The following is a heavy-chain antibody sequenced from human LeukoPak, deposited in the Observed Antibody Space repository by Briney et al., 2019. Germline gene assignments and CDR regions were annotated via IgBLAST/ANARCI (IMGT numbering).Heavy chain of an antibody. D-gene: IGHD3-10*01. J-gene: IGHJ4*02. CDR2: ISGSGGGT. CDR3: ARTSDSGSYYREDY. CDR1: GFTFSDYA. Sequence: PGGSLRLSCAASGFTFSDYAMSWVRQAPGKGLEWVSTISGSGGGTYSADSAKGRFTISRDNAKNSLYLQMNSLRAEDTAVYYCARTSDSGSYYREDYWGQGTLVTVSS. V-gene: IGHV3-23*01.